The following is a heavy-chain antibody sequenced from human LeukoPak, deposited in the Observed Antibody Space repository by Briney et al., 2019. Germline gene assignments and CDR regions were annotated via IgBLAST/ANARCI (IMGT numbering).Heavy chain of an antibody. J-gene: IGHJ4*02. Sequence: ASVKVSCKASGYTFTGHYIHWVRQAPGQGLEWMGWIKPDSGATNYAQKFQGRVTMTRDTSISTAHMELSRLTSDDTAVYYCARPEYRYGYTLDYWGQGTLVTVSS. CDR3: ARPEYRYGYTLDY. CDR2: IKPDSGAT. D-gene: IGHD5-18*01. V-gene: IGHV1-2*02. CDR1: GYTFTGHY.